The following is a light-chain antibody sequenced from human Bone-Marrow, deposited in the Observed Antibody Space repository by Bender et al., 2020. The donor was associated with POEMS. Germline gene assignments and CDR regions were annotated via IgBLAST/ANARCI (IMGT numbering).Light chain of an antibody. CDR1: SSDIGDSDH. CDR2: DVS. V-gene: IGLV2-14*03. CDR3: CSFTRSSTYV. Sequence: QSALTQPASVSGSPGQSITISCTGTSSDIGDSDHVSWYQHHPGKVPKVLIYDVSNRPSGVSSRFSGSKSGNTASLTISGRQSDDEADYYCCSFTRSSTYVFGTGSKVTVL. J-gene: IGLJ1*01.